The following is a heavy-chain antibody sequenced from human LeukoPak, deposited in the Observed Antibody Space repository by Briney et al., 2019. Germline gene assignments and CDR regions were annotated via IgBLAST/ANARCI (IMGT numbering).Heavy chain of an antibody. D-gene: IGHD2-2*03. V-gene: IGHV3-23*01. CDR2: IGGSGTRT. CDR3: AKDSGWILFDD. J-gene: IGHJ4*02. Sequence: GGTLRLACSASGFTFTTYGMNWVRQAPGKGLEWVSGIGGSGTRTYYADSVKGRFTISRDNSKNTLYLQMNSLRDEDTAVYYCAKDSGWILFDDWGQGTLVTVSS. CDR1: GFTFTTYG.